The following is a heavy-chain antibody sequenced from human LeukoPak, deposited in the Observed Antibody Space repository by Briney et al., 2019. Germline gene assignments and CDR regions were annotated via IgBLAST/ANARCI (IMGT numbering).Heavy chain of an antibody. CDR2: IYYGGST. CDR3: ARGNYDFWSAQHAFDI. CDR1: GGSMRSYY. V-gene: IGHV4-59*01. J-gene: IGHJ3*02. Sequence: TSETLSLTCTVSGGSMRSYYWSWIRQPPGKGLGWIGYIYYGGSTNYNPSLKSRVSISVDTSKNQFSLKLTSVTAADTAVYYCARGNYDFWSAQHAFDIWGQGTMVTVSS. D-gene: IGHD3-3*01.